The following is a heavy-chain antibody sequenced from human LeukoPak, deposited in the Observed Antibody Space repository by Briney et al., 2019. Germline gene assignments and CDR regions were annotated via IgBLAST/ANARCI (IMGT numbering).Heavy chain of an antibody. CDR3: ASPWDF. J-gene: IGHJ4*02. V-gene: IGHV4-39*02. CDR1: GGSISSGSNY. CDR2: IYSSGST. Sequence: SETLSLTCNVSGGSISSGSNYWGWIRQPPGKTLEWIGSIYSSGSTYYNPSLKSRVIILIDTSKNHFSLTLSSVTATDTAVYYCASPWDFWGQGTLVTVSS.